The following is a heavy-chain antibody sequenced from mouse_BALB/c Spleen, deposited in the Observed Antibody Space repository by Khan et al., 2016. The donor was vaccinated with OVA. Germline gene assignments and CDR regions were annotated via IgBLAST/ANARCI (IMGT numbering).Heavy chain of an antibody. J-gene: IGHJ2*01. Sequence: EVELVESGGGLVKPGGSLKLSCAASGFTFSRYAMSWVRQSPEKRLEWVATISSGGSYTYYPDSVKGRFPLSSDNAKNTLYLQMSRLRSEETAMYYCARQGGIYDGPFDYWGQGTTLTVSS. CDR1: GFTFSRYA. V-gene: IGHV5-9-3*01. D-gene: IGHD2-3*01. CDR3: ARQGGIYDGPFDY. CDR2: ISSGGSYT.